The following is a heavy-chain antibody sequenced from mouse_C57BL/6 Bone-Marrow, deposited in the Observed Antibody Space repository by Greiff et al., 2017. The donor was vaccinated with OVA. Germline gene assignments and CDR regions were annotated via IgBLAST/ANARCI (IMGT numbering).Heavy chain of an antibody. CDR1: GYTFTSYW. V-gene: IGHV1-50*01. J-gene: IGHJ2*01. Sequence: QVQLQQPGAELVKPGASVKLSCKASGYTFTSYWMQWVKQRPGQGLEWIGEIDPSDSYTNYNQKFKGKATLTVDTSSSTAYMQLSSLTSEDSAVYYSAGWLPLDYWGQGTTLTVSS. CDR3: AGWLPLDY. D-gene: IGHD2-2*01. CDR2: IDPSDSYT.